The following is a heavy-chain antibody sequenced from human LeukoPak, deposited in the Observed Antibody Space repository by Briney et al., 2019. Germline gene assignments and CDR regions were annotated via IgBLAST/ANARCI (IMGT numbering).Heavy chain of an antibody. D-gene: IGHD6-13*01. J-gene: IGHJ4*02. CDR3: ATGSSSWYQAN. CDR2: IYHSGST. Sequence: SETLSLTCNDSGGSISSHYWSWIRQPPGKGLEWIGYIYHSGSTNYNASHKSRVTISVDTSKNQFSLKLSSVTAADTAVYYCATGSSSWYQANWGQGTLVTVSS. V-gene: IGHV4-59*11. CDR1: GGSISSHY.